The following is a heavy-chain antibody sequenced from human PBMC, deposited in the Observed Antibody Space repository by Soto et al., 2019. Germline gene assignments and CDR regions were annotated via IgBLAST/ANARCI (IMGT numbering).Heavy chain of an antibody. CDR2: INTNTGKP. CDR3: ARESSSWYYYYYGMDV. Sequence: GASVELSCKASGGTFSSCTMRWVRQAPGQGLEWMGWINTNTGKPTYAQGFTGRFVFSLDTSVSTAYLQICSLKAEDTAVYYCARESSSWYYYYYGMDVWGQGTTVTVSS. V-gene: IGHV7-4-1*01. D-gene: IGHD6-13*01. J-gene: IGHJ6*02. CDR1: GGTFSSCT.